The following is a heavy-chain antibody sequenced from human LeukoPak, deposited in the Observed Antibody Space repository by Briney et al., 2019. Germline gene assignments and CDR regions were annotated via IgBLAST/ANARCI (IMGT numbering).Heavy chain of an antibody. CDR1: GGSISSYY. J-gene: IGHJ3*02. CDR2: IYTSGST. D-gene: IGHD2-2*01. Sequence: ASETLSLTCTVSGGSISSYYWSWIRQPAGKGLEWIGRIYTSGSTNYNPSLKSRVTMSVDASKNQFSLKLSSVTAADTAAYYCARAVTVVVPDTDAFDIWGQGTMVTVSS. CDR3: ARAVTVVVPDTDAFDI. V-gene: IGHV4-4*07.